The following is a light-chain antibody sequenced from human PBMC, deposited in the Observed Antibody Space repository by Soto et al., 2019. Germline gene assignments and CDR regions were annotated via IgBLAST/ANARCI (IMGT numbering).Light chain of an antibody. CDR1: QSVSSNY. J-gene: IGKJ2*01. V-gene: IGKV3-20*01. CDR2: GAY. CDR3: QQYGSSPYT. Sequence: EIVLTQSPGTLSLSPGERATLSCRASQSVSSNYLAWYQQKPGQAPRLLIHGAYSRATDIPDRFSGSGSGTDVTLTISRLEPEDFAVYYCQQYGSSPYTFGQGAKLEIK.